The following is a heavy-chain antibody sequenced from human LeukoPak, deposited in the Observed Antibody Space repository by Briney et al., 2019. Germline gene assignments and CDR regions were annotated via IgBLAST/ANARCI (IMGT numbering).Heavy chain of an antibody. D-gene: IGHD2-2*01. J-gene: IGHJ3*02. CDR3: ARARYCSSTSCRNGGAFDI. CDR1: GGSFSGYY. CDR2: INHSGST. V-gene: IGHV4-34*01. Sequence: SETLSLTCAVYGGSFSGYYWTWIRQPPGKGLEWIGEINHSGSTNYNPSLKSRVTISVDTSKNQFSLKLSSVTAADTAVYYCARARYCSSTSCRNGGAFDIWGQGTMVTVSS.